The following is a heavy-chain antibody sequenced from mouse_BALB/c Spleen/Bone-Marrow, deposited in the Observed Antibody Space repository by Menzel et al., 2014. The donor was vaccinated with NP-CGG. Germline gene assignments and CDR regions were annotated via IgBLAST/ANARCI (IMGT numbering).Heavy chain of an antibody. V-gene: IGHV2-6-7*01. CDR3: ARDSFLITRALDY. CDR2: IWRDGST. Sequence: VNVVESGPGLVSPSQSLSITCTVSGSSLXGYGVSWVRQSPGKGLEWLGMIWRDGSTDYNSALKSRLSISKDNSKSQVFLKMNSLQTDDTARYYCARDSFLITRALDYWGQGTSVTVSS. D-gene: IGHD2-4*01. CDR1: GSSLXGYG. J-gene: IGHJ4*01.